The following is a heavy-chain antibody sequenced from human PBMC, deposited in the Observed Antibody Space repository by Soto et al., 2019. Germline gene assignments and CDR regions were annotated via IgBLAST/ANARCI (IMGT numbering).Heavy chain of an antibody. J-gene: IGHJ6*02. CDR1: GGTFSSYA. D-gene: IGHD3-3*01. CDR2: IIPIFGTA. CDR3: ARATIFGPVAYYGMDV. Sequence: GASVKVSCKASGGTFSSYAISWVRQAPGQGLEWMGGIIPIFGTANYAQKFQGRVTITADKSTSTAYMELSSLRSEDTAVYYCARATIFGPVAYYGMDVWGQGTTVTVSS. V-gene: IGHV1-69*06.